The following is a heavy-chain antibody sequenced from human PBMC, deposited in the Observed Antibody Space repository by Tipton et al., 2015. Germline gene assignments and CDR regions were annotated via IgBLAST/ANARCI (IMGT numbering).Heavy chain of an antibody. V-gene: IGHV4-39*02. J-gene: IGHJ6*02. Sequence: TLSLTCTVSGGSIGSGIYYWGWIRQPPGKGLEWIGTIYYRGSTYYNPSLKSRVTISVDTSENQFSLKLSSVTAADTAVYYCARDRTHYYYGMDVWGQGTTVTVSS. CDR3: ARDRTHYYYGMDV. CDR2: IYYRGST. D-gene: IGHD3/OR15-3a*01. CDR1: GGSIGSGIYY.